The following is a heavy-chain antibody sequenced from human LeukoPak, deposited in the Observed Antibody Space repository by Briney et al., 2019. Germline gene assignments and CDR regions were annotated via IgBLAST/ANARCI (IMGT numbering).Heavy chain of an antibody. CDR2: TSENGDGR. Sequence: GGSLRLSCAASGFTFSNFAMTWVRQAPGKGLQWVSATSENGDGRYYADSVKGRFTISRDNSKNMLYLQMNSLRAEDTALYYCTKDWSASYWGQGTLVTVSS. J-gene: IGHJ4*02. V-gene: IGHV3-23*01. CDR3: TKDWSASY. CDR1: GFTFSNFA.